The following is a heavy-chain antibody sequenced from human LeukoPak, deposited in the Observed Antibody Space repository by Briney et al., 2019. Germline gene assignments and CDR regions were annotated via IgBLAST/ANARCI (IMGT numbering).Heavy chain of an antibody. D-gene: IGHD3-9*01. J-gene: IGHJ4*02. V-gene: IGHV4-34*01. CDR1: GGSFSGYY. CDR2: INHSGST. Sequence: SETLSLTCAVYGGSFSGYYWSWIRQPPGKGLEWIGEINHSGSTSYNPSLKSRVTISVDTSKNQFSLKLSSVTAADTAVYYCARGLRYYDILTGYSGSQIDCWGQGTLVTVSS. CDR3: ARGLRYYDILTGYSGSQIDC.